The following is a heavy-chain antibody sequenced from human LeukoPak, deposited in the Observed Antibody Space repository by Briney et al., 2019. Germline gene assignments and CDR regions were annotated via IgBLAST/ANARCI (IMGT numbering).Heavy chain of an antibody. J-gene: IGHJ4*02. CDR2: ISYDGSNK. CDR1: GFTFSSYG. CDR3: AKWGDYDVLTGYYDPDN. V-gene: IGHV3-30*18. D-gene: IGHD3-9*01. Sequence: PGRSLRLSCAASGFTFSSYGMHWVRQAPGKGLEWVAVISYDGSNKYYADSVKGRFTISRDNPRNTLYLQMNSLRAEGTAVYYCAKWGDYDVLTGYYDPDNWGQGTLVTVSS.